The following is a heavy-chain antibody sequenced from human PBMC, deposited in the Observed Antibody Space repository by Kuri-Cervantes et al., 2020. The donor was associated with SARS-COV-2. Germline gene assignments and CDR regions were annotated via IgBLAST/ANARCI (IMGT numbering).Heavy chain of an antibody. V-gene: IGHV3-73*01. CDR1: GFTFSGSA. CDR3: TRGTSQTYYYYYMDV. D-gene: IGHD2-2*01. CDR2: IRSKANSYAT. J-gene: IGHJ6*03. Sequence: ETLSLTCAASGFTFSGSAMHWVRQASGKGLEWVGRIRSKANSYATAYAASVKGRFTISRDDSKNTAYLQMNSLKTEDTAVYYCTRGTSQTYYYYYMDVWGKGTTVTDSS.